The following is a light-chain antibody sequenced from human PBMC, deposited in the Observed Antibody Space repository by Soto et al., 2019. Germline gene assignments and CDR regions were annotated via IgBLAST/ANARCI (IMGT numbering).Light chain of an antibody. Sequence: QSVLTQPPSASGTPGQRVTISCSGSSSNIGRDTVNWYQQLPGTAPKLLIYSTNQRPSGVPDRFSGSKSGTSASLAISGLQSEDEADYYCAAWDGSLSGYVFGTGTKV. CDR3: AAWDGSLSGYV. CDR2: STN. V-gene: IGLV1-44*01. CDR1: SSNIGRDT. J-gene: IGLJ1*01.